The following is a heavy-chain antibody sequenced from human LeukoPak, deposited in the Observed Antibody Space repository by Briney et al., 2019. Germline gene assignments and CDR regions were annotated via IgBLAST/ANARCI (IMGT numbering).Heavy chain of an antibody. CDR2: ISAYNGNT. Sequence: ASVKVSCKASGYTFTSYGISWVRQAPGQGLEWMGWISAYNGNTNYAQKLQGRVTMTTDTSTSSAYMELRSLRSDDTAVYYCAREEPARSSSWYSPPYYFDYWGQGTLVTVSS. D-gene: IGHD6-13*01. J-gene: IGHJ4*02. V-gene: IGHV1-18*01. CDR3: AREEPARSSSWYSPPYYFDY. CDR1: GYTFTSYG.